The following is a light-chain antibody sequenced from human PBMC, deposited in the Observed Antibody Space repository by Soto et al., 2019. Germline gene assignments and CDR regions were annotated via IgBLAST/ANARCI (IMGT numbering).Light chain of an antibody. CDR3: QHYNNSPHT. CDR2: DTS. J-gene: IGKJ2*01. CDR1: KSVSSD. Sequence: ERVMTQSPATLSVSPWDRATLSCRASKSVSSDLAWYQQKPGQAPRLLIYDTSIRATGVSVRFSGSGSGTEFTLTISSLQSEDFAVYYCQHYNNSPHTFGQGTKLEI. V-gene: IGKV3-15*01.